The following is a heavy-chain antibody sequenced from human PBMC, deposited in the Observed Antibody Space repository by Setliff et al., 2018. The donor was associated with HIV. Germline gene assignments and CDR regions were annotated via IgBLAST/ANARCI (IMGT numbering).Heavy chain of an antibody. J-gene: IGHJ3*02. Sequence: ASETLSLTCTVYGASISDSNLYWGWIRQPQGKRLEWIGTIYHSGSTYYNPSLKSRVTISVDMSKNKCSLRLSSVTAADTAVYYCARVGDFYDTSGYYSVLDAFYIWGQVTMVTVSS. V-gene: IGHV4-39*07. D-gene: IGHD3-22*01. CDR3: ARVGDFYDTSGYYSVLDAFYI. CDR1: GASISDSNLY. CDR2: IYHSGST.